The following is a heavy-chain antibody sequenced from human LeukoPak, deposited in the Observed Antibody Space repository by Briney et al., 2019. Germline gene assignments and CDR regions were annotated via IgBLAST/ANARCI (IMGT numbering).Heavy chain of an antibody. CDR3: ARGFGGSSGSSDYYGMDV. CDR1: GATFNNYV. V-gene: IGHV1-69*04. J-gene: IGHJ6*02. CDR2: IIPSLDIA. D-gene: IGHD6-19*01. Sequence: ASVKVSCKAYGATFNNYVVTWVRQAPGQGLEWMGMIIPSLDIAKYAQKAQGRVTITADKSTSTAYMELRSLRSEDTAVYYGARGFGGSSGSSDYYGMDVWGQGTTVTVSS.